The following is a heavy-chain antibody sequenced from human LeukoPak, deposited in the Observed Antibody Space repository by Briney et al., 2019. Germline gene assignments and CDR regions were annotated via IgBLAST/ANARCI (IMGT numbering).Heavy chain of an antibody. CDR2: INHSGST. Sequence: SETLSLTCTVSGGSISSGGYYWSWIRQPPGKGLEWIGEINHSGSTNYNPSLKSRVTISVDTSKNQFSLKLSSVTAADTAVYYCARGSYYYGSGSYGYAFDIWGQGTMVTVSS. CDR1: GGSISSGGYY. D-gene: IGHD3-10*01. J-gene: IGHJ3*02. V-gene: IGHV4-39*07. CDR3: ARGSYYYGSGSYGYAFDI.